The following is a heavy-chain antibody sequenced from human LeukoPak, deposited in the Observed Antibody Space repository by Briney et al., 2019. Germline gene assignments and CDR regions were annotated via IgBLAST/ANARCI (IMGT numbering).Heavy chain of an antibody. CDR3: AITKNYDISGYNVAY. CDR1: GGSISSSNW. CDR2: IYHSGST. Sequence: PSETLSLTCAVSGGSISSSNWWSWVRQPPGKGLEWIGEIYHSGSTNYNPSLKSRVTISVDKSKNQFSLKLSSVTAADTAVYYCAITKNYDISGYNVAYWGQGTLVTLSS. D-gene: IGHD3-22*01. V-gene: IGHV4-4*02. J-gene: IGHJ4*02.